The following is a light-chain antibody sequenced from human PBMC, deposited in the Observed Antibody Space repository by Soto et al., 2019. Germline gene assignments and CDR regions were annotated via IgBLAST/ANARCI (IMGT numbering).Light chain of an antibody. CDR1: SSDVGGYDY. Sequence: QPASVSGSPGQSITISCTGTSSDVGGYDYVSWYQQHPDKAPKLMIYEVTNRPSGVSDRFSGSKSGNTASLTISGLQAEDEAHYYCSSYTTTNTWVFGGGTKLTVL. CDR2: EVT. V-gene: IGLV2-14*01. J-gene: IGLJ3*02. CDR3: SSYTTTNTWV.